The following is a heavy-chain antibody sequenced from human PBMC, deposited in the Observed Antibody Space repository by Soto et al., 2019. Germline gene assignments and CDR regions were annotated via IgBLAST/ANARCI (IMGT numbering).Heavy chain of an antibody. CDR3: ARENVLRYFDWLPETPASFDY. J-gene: IGHJ4*02. Sequence: PGGSLRLSCAASGFTFSDYYMSWIRQAPGKGLGWVSYINSSGSTIYYADSVKGRFTISRDNAKNSLYLQMNSLRAEDTAVYYCARENVLRYFDWLPETPASFDYWGQGTLVTVSS. CDR2: INSSGSTI. V-gene: IGHV3-11*01. D-gene: IGHD3-9*01. CDR1: GFTFSDYY.